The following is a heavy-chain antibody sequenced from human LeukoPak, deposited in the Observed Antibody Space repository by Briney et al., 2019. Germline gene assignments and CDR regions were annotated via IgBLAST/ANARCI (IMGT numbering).Heavy chain of an antibody. Sequence: ASVKVSCKASGYTFTGYNVHWVRQAPGQGLEWMGSINPNSGGTNYAQKFQGRVTMTRDTSISTAYMELNRLRSDDTAVYYCARQSWLGMWGQGTLVTVSS. V-gene: IGHV1-2*02. J-gene: IGHJ4*02. CDR3: ARQSWLGM. D-gene: IGHD1-14*01. CDR2: INPNSGGT. CDR1: GYTFTGYN.